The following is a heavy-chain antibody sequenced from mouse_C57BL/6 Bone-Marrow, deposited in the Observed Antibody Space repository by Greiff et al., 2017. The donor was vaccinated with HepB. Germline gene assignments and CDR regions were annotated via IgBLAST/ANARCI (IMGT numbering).Heavy chain of an antibody. D-gene: IGHD1-1*01. CDR3: ARCPHYYGSSERDY. J-gene: IGHJ2*01. V-gene: IGHV1-81*01. CDR2: IYPRSGNT. CDR1: GYTFTSYG. Sequence: QVQLQQSGAELARPGASVKLSCKASGYTFTSYGISWVKQRTGQGLEWIGEIYPRSGNTYYNEKFKGKATLTADKSSSTPYMELRSLTSEDSAVYFCARCPHYYGSSERDYWGQGTTLTVSS.